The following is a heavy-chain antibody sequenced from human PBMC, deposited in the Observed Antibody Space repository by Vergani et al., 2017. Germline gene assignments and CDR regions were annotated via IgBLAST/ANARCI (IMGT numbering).Heavy chain of an antibody. CDR2: ISSSSSTI. CDR3: ASAPQVFLMDV. CDR1: GFTFSSYS. J-gene: IGHJ6*03. V-gene: IGHV3-48*04. Sequence: EVQLVESGGGLVQPGGSLRLSCAASGFTFSSYSMNWVRQAPGKGLEWVSYISSSSSTIYYADSVKGRFTISRDNAKNSLYLQMNSLRAEDTAVYYCASAPQVFLMDVWGKGTTVTVSS.